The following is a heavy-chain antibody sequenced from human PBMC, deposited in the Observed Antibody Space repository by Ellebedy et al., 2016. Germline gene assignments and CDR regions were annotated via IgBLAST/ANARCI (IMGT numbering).Heavy chain of an antibody. Sequence: SGPTLVKPTQTLTLTCTFSGFSLSTSGMCVSWIRQPPGKALEWLALIDWDDDKYYSTSLKTRLTISKDTSKNQVVLTMTNMDPVDTATYYCARIVQNIVGNSGVGYFDYWGQGTLVTVSS. V-gene: IGHV2-70*01. CDR2: IDWDDDK. CDR3: ARIVQNIVGNSGVGYFDY. CDR1: GFSLSTSGMC. D-gene: IGHD4-23*01. J-gene: IGHJ4*02.